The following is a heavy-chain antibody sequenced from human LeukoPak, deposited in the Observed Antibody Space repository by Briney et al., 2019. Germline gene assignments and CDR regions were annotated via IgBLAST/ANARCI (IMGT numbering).Heavy chain of an antibody. CDR3: ASGGVKQWLVYYYYMDV. CDR1: GGTFSSYA. Sequence: SVTVSCKASGGTFSSYAISWVRQAPGQGLEWMGGIIPIFGTANYAQTFQGRVTITADESTSTAYMELSSLRSEDTAVYYCASGGVKQWLVYYYYMDVWGKGTTVTVSS. CDR2: IIPIFGTA. V-gene: IGHV1-69*13. D-gene: IGHD6-19*01. J-gene: IGHJ6*03.